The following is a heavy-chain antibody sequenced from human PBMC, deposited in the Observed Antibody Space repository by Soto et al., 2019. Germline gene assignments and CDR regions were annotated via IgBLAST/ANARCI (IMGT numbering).Heavy chain of an antibody. J-gene: IGHJ4*02. CDR2: IYYSGST. V-gene: IGHV4-59*01. D-gene: IGHD1-26*01. CDR3: ARGVGATDY. Sequence: SETLSLTCTVSGGSISSYYWSWIRQPPGKGLEWIGYIYYSGSTNYNPSLKSRVTISVDTSKNQFSLKLSSVTAADTAVYYCARGVGATDYWGQGTLVTVSS. CDR1: GGSISSYY.